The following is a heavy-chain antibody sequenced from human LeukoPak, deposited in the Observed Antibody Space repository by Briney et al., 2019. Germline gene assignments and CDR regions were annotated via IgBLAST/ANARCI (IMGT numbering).Heavy chain of an antibody. CDR3: ARRRCSSTSCFFDY. J-gene: IGHJ4*02. D-gene: IGHD2-2*01. CDR2: IKQDGSEK. CDR1: GFTFSNYW. Sequence: GGSLRLSCAASGFTFSNYWMSWVRQAPGKGLEWVANIKQDGSEKYYMDSVKGRFTISRDKAKNSLYLQMNSLRAEDTAVYYCARRRCSSTSCFFDYWGQGTLVTVSS. V-gene: IGHV3-7*01.